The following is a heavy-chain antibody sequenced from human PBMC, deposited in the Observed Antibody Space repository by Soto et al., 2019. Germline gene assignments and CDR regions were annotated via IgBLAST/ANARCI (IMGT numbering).Heavy chain of an antibody. D-gene: IGHD6-13*01. V-gene: IGHV3-23*01. J-gene: IGHJ4*02. Sequence: EVQLLESGGGLVQPGGSLRLSCAASGLTFSSFAMSWVRQAPGKGLEWVSAIDTSGGGTYYADSVKGRFTISRDNSKNTLYLQMNSLRAEDTAVYYAVKSSRTQGDSWGQGTLVTVSS. CDR2: IDTSGGGT. CDR3: VKSSRTQGDS. CDR1: GLTFSSFA.